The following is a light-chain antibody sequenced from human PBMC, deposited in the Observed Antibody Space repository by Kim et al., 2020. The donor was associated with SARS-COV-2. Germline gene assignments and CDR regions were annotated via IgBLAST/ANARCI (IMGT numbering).Light chain of an antibody. CDR2: GAS. V-gene: IGKV3-15*01. CDR1: QGASTN. J-gene: IGKJ1*01. CDR3: QQYKNWPWT. Sequence: VTPGEGVPLSCRASQGASTNVAWYQQKLGQAPRLLVDGASTRASGIPARFSGSGSGTEFTLTISSLQSEDFATYYCQQYKNWPWTFGQGTKVDIK.